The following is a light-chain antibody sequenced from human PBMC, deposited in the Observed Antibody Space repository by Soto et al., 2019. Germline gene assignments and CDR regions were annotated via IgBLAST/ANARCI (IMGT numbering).Light chain of an antibody. J-gene: IGKJ5*01. CDR3: LQYKSSPIT. CDR2: AAS. V-gene: IGKV1-17*01. CDR1: EGISND. Sequence: IQMTLSPCSLSAPVVDGETVTCPGSEGISNDLGWYQQKPGKVPKRLIFAASSMQSGVPARFSGSGSGTDFTLTISSLQAEDFAAYYCLQYKSSPITFGQGTRLEIK.